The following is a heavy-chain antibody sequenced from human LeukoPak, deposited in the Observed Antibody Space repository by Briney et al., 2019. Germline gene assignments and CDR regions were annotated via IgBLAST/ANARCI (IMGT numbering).Heavy chain of an antibody. CDR3: AKEREAYCSGGSCYGSDKLFPADY. V-gene: IGHV3-23*01. CDR1: GFTFSSYA. CDR2: ITGSGVGT. J-gene: IGHJ4*02. Sequence: PGGSLRLSCAASGFTFSSYAMSWVRQAPGKGLEWVSAITGSGVGTYYADSVKGRFTISRDNSKNTLYLQMNSLRAEDTAIYYCAKEREAYCSGGSCYGSDKLFPADYWGQGSLVTVSS. D-gene: IGHD2-15*01.